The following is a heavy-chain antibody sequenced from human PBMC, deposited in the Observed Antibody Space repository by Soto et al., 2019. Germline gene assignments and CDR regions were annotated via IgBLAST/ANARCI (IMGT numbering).Heavy chain of an antibody. D-gene: IGHD3-16*01. Sequence: QVQLVQSGAEVKKPGASVKVSCKASGYTFTNFGISWVRQAPGQGLEWMGWISAYNGNTNYAQNCKGRFTIPTDTSTSTAYTELRSLRSDDTAVYYCARGGTPIDSWGQGTLVTVSS. J-gene: IGHJ4*02. V-gene: IGHV1-18*01. CDR1: GYTFTNFG. CDR2: ISAYNGNT. CDR3: ARGGTPIDS.